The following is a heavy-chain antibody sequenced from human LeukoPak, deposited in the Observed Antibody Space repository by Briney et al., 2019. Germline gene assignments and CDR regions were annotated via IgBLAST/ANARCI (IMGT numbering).Heavy chain of an antibody. V-gene: IGHV3-74*01. CDR1: GFTCSGYW. Sequence: PGGSLRLSCAASGFTCSGYWRHWVRQAPGKGLAWVSVIRSDGRITTYADSVKGRFTISRDTDKNTLYLQMNSLRAEDTAVYYCARDGRSGNFDKWGQGTLVSVSS. CDR2: IRSDGRIT. CDR3: ARDGRSGNFDK. D-gene: IGHD1-26*01. J-gene: IGHJ4*02.